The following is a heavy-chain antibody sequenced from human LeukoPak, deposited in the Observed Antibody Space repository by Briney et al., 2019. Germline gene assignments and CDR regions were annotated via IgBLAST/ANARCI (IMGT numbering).Heavy chain of an antibody. D-gene: IGHD3-22*01. CDR1: GFIFSSYS. Sequence: GGSLRLSCAASGFIFSSYSMNWVRQAPGKGLEWLSYISSSSTIYYADSVKGRFTISRDNAKNSLYLQMNSLRAEDTAVHYCARDTSSTYYPYYFDYWGQGTLVTVSS. J-gene: IGHJ4*02. CDR2: ISSSSTI. V-gene: IGHV3-48*01. CDR3: ARDTSSTYYPYYFDY.